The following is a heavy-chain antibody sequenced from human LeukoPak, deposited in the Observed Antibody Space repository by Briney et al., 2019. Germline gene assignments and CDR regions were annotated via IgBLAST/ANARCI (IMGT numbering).Heavy chain of an antibody. J-gene: IGHJ4*02. CDR3: ARVLRNYYDSSGYYQRTSLFDY. V-gene: IGHV4-59*01. D-gene: IGHD3-22*01. Sequence: KPSETLSLTCTVSGGSISSYYWSWIRQPPGKGLEWIGYINYSGSTNYNPSLKSRVTISVDTSKNQFSLKLSSVTAADTAVYYCARVLRNYYDSSGYYQRTSLFDYWGQGTLVTVSS. CDR2: INYSGST. CDR1: GGSISSYY.